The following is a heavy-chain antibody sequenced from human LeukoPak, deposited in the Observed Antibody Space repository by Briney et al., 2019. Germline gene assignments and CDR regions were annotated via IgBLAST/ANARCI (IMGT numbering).Heavy chain of an antibody. J-gene: IGHJ4*02. D-gene: IGHD3-10*01. V-gene: IGHV1-69*02. CDR3: ARGKTQEGYGSGSPRDY. CDR1: RGTFSSYT. Sequence: SVKVSCKASRGTFSSYTISWVRQTPGQGLEWMGRIIPILGIAKYAQKTQGRVTITAEKSTSTASMKLNSLRSEETAVIYCARGKTQEGYGSGSPRDYWGQGTLVTVSS. CDR2: IIPILGIA.